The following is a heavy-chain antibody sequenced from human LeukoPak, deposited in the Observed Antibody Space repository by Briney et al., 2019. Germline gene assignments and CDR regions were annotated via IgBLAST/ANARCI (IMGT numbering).Heavy chain of an antibody. CDR3: TRDEYGDFQGFDY. CDR1: GEPFNGYY. D-gene: IGHD4-17*01. V-gene: IGHV4-34*01. J-gene: IGHJ4*02. Sequence: SETLSLTCAVYGEPFNGYYWNWIRQSPGKGLEWIGEINHSGSTNYNPSLKSRVTISVDTSKNQFSLKLNSVTAADTAVYYCTRDEYGDFQGFDYWGQGARVTVSS. CDR2: INHSGST.